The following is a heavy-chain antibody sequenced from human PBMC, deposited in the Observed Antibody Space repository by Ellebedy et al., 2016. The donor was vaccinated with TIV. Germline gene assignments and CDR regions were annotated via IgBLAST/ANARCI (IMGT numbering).Heavy chain of an antibody. J-gene: IGHJ4*02. CDR1: GFTFSDHY. V-gene: IGHV3-11*06. Sequence: PGGSLRLSCVASGFTFSDHYMSWVRQAPGRGLEWVSSISSTSAYADCGDSVKGRFTVSRDNAKNSLYLQMNSLRSEDTAVYYCARDSIDYCDNDCYYYFDNWGQGALVTVSS. CDR3: ARDSIDYCDNDCYYYFDN. CDR2: ISSTSAYA. D-gene: IGHD4-17*01.